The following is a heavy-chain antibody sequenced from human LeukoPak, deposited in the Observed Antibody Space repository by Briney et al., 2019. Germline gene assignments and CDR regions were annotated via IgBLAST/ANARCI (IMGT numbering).Heavy chain of an antibody. D-gene: IGHD6-13*01. CDR1: GDSISGYY. Sequence: SETLSLTCTVSGDSISGYYWSWLRQPPGKGLEWIGYIYYSGSTNYNPSLKSRVTISVDTSKNQFSLKLNSVTAADTAVYYCARRSYSYIWYDYWGQGTLVTVSS. J-gene: IGHJ4*02. CDR3: ARRSYSYIWYDY. V-gene: IGHV4-59*08. CDR2: IYYSGST.